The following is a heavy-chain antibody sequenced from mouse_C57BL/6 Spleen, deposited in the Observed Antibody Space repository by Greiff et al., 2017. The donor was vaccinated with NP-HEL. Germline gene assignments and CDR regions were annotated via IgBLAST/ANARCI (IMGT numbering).Heavy chain of an antibody. V-gene: IGHV5-17*01. CDR3: ARLGYYYGSSYEYYFDY. Sequence: EVHLVESGGGLVKPGGSLKLSCAASGFTFSDYGMHWVRQAPEKGLEWVAYISSGSSTIYYADTVKGRFTISRDNAKNTLFLQMTSLRSEDTAMYYCARLGYYYGSSYEYYFDYWGQGTTLTVSS. CDR2: ISSGSSTI. CDR1: GFTFSDYG. J-gene: IGHJ2*01. D-gene: IGHD1-1*01.